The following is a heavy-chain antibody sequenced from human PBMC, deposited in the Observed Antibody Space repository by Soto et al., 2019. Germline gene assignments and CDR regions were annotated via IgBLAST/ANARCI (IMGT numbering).Heavy chain of an antibody. J-gene: IGHJ5*02. V-gene: IGHV3-30*18. Sequence: GGSLRLSCAASGFTFSSYGMHWVRQAPGKGLEWVAVISYVGSIIYYADSVKGRFTISRDNSKNTLYLQMNSLRAEDMAVYYCAKTAAQWELLSWFDPWGQGTLVTVSS. CDR1: GFTFSSYG. D-gene: IGHD1-26*01. CDR3: AKTAAQWELLSWFDP. CDR2: ISYVGSII.